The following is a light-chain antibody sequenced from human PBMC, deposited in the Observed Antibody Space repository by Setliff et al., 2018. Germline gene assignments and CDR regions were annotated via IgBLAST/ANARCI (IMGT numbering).Light chain of an antibody. CDR1: TSDVGGYDY. CDR3: ASWDDNLSGWV. Sequence: SALTQPPSASGSPGQSVTISCTGTTSDVGGYDYVSWYQQHPDKAPKLILYEVTKRPSGVPDRFSGSKSGNTASLTVSGLQADDEADYHCASWDDNLSGWVFGGGTKVTVL. V-gene: IGLV2-8*01. J-gene: IGLJ3*02. CDR2: EVT.